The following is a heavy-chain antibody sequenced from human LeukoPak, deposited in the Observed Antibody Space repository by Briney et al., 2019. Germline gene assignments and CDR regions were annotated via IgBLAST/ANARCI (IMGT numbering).Heavy chain of an antibody. D-gene: IGHD2-21*02. CDR3: ARRSLAYCGGDCSSPWFDP. Sequence: GESLKISCKGSGYIFTSYWIGWVRQLPGKGLEWMGIIYPGDSDTRYSPSFQGQVTISADKSISTAYLQWSSLKASDTAMYYCARRSLAYCGGDCSSPWFDPWGQGTLVTVSS. CDR1: GYIFTSYW. J-gene: IGHJ5*02. CDR2: IYPGDSDT. V-gene: IGHV5-51*01.